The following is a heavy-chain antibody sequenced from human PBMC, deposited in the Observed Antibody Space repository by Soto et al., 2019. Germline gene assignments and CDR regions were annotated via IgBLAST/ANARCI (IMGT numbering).Heavy chain of an antibody. CDR3: ARDDSGFSGSHYIDYFNY. Sequence: SVKVSCKASGYSFTRYYINWVRQAPGQGLEWMGGIIPIFGTANYAQKFQGRVTITADESTSTAYMQLSSLTSEDTAVYYCARDDSGFSGSHYIDYFNYWGQGALVTVSS. V-gene: IGHV1-69*13. J-gene: IGHJ4*02. CDR2: IIPIFGTA. CDR1: GYSFTRYY. D-gene: IGHD1-26*01.